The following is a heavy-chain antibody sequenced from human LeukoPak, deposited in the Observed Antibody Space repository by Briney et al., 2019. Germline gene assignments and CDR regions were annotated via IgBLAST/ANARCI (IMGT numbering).Heavy chain of an antibody. CDR1: GFTFSDYY. J-gene: IGHJ4*02. D-gene: IGHD5-18*01. CDR2: IGSSATTM. CDR3: ARGSGPSSGPFDY. V-gene: IGHV3-11*01. Sequence: KPGGSLRLSCAGSGFTFSDYYMSWIRQAPGKGLEWVSYIGSSATTMYEADSVKVRFTISRDNAKNSVFLEMNSLRAEDTAVYYCARGSGPSSGPFDYWGQGTLVTVSS.